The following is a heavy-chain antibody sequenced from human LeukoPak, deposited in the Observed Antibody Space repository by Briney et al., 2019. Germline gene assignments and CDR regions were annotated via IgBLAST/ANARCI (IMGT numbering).Heavy chain of an antibody. CDR1: GFTFSSHW. CDR3: ARGPPTTYFDWEFDY. D-gene: IGHD3-9*01. CDR2: IKSDGSSI. V-gene: IGHV3-74*01. Sequence: GGSLRLSCTASGFTFSSHWMHWVRQVPGKGLVWVSRIKSDGSSISYADSVKGRFTISRDNAKNTLYLQINSLRAEDTAVYYCARGPPTTYFDWEFDYWGQGTLVTVSS. J-gene: IGHJ4*02.